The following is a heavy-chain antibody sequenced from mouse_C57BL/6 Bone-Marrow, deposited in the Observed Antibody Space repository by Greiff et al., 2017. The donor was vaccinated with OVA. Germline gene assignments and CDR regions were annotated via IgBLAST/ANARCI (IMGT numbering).Heavy chain of an antibody. Sequence: VQLQQSGAELVKPGASVKLSCKASGYTFTSYWMQWVKQRPGQGLEWIGEIDPSDSYTNYNQKFKGKATLTVDTSSSTAYMQLSSLTSEDSAVYYCARWDYYYPYYFDYWGQGTTLTVSS. V-gene: IGHV1-50*01. D-gene: IGHD1-1*01. J-gene: IGHJ2*01. CDR3: ARWDYYYPYYFDY. CDR2: IDPSDSYT. CDR1: GYTFTSYW.